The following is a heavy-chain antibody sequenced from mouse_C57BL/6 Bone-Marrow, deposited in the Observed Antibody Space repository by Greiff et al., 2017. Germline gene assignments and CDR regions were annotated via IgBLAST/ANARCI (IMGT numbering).Heavy chain of an antibody. CDR2: IYPGSGST. Sequence: VQLQQPGAELVKPGASVKMSCKASGYTFTSYWITWVKQRPGQGLEWIGDIYPGSGSTNYNEKFKSKATLTVDTSSSTAYMQLSSLTSEDSAVYYCERSGSNYGWYFDVWGTGTAVTVSS. V-gene: IGHV1-55*01. J-gene: IGHJ1*03. D-gene: IGHD2-5*01. CDR1: GYTFTSYW. CDR3: ERSGSNYGWYFDV.